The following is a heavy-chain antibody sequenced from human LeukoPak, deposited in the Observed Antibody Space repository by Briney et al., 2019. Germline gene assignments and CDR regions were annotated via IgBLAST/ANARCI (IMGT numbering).Heavy chain of an antibody. CDR1: GFTFSGSA. Sequence: GGSLRLSCAASGFTFSGSAMHWARQASGKGLEWVGRIRSKANSYATAYAASVKGRFTISRDDSKNTAYLQMNSLKTEDTAVYYCTRSQAAAAPGGPTSYWYFDLWGRGTLVTVSS. D-gene: IGHD6-13*01. J-gene: IGHJ2*01. CDR2: IRSKANSYAT. V-gene: IGHV3-73*01. CDR3: TRSQAAAAPGGPTSYWYFDL.